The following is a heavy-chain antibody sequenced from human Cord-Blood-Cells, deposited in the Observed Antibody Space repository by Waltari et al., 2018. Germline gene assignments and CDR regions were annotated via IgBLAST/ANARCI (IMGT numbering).Heavy chain of an antibody. CDR2: IYGGGST. CDR3: ARAAVGSGSYYDY. CDR1: GFTVSSNY. D-gene: IGHD3-10*01. Sequence: EVQLVESGGGLIQPGGSLRLSCAASGFTVSSNYMSWVRQAPGKGAEWVSVIYGGGSTYYADAVKGRFTISRDKSKNTLYLQMNSLRAEDTAVYYCARAAVGSGSYYDYWGQGTLVTVSS. V-gene: IGHV3-53*01. J-gene: IGHJ4*02.